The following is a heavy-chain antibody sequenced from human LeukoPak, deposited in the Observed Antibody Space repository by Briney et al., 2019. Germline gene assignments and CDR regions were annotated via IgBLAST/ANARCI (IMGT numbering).Heavy chain of an antibody. V-gene: IGHV3-11*04. Sequence: GGSLRLSCAASGFTFSDYYMSWIRQAPGKGLEWVSYISSSGSTIYYADSAKGRFTISRDNAKNSLYLQMNSLRAEDTAVYYCASPYTMVRGVPKRDYWGQGTLVTVSS. J-gene: IGHJ4*02. CDR2: ISSSGSTI. CDR3: ASPYTMVRGVPKRDY. CDR1: GFTFSDYY. D-gene: IGHD3-10*01.